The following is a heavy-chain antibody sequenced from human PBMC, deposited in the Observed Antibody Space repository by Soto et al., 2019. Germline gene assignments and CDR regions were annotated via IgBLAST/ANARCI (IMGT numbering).Heavy chain of an antibody. J-gene: IGHJ4*02. CDR1: GFTFSSYS. Sequence: GGSLRLSCAASGFTFSSYSMNWVRQAPGKGLEWVSYISSSSSTIYYADSVKGRFTISRDNAKNSLYLQMNSLRAEDTAVYYCARVGRRSSGWYYFDYWGQGTLVTVSS. CDR2: ISSSSSTI. V-gene: IGHV3-48*01. D-gene: IGHD6-19*01. CDR3: ARVGRRSSGWYYFDY.